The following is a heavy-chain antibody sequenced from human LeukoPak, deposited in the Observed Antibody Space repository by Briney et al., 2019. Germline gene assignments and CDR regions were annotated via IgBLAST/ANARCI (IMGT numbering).Heavy chain of an antibody. CDR3: AKTSPSGGSDY. V-gene: IGHV3-74*01. Sequence: GGSLRLSCAASGFTFSSYWMHWVRQAPGKGLVWVSRINTDGSSTSYADSVKGRFTISRDNAKNTLYLQMNSLRAEDTAVYYCAKTSPSGGSDYWGQGTLVTVSS. J-gene: IGHJ4*02. CDR2: INTDGSST. D-gene: IGHD3-10*01. CDR1: GFTFSSYW.